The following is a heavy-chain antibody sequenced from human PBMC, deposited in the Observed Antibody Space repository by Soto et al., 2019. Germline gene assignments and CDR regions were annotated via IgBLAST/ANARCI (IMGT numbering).Heavy chain of an antibody. CDR2: ISGYNGNT. V-gene: IGHV1-18*01. Sequence: QVQLVQSGAEVKKPGASVKVSCKASGYTFSSYGISWVRQAPGQGLEWMGWISGYNGNTNYAQKLQGRVTMTIDTSTSAGYMELRSLRSDDTAVYSCARDRGGDGMDVWGQGTTVTVSS. CDR3: ARDRGGDGMDV. D-gene: IGHD3-16*01. CDR1: GYTFSSYG. J-gene: IGHJ6*02.